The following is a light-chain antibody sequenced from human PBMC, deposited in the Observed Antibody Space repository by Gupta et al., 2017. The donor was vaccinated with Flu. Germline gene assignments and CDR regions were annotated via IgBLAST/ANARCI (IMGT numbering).Light chain of an antibody. CDR2: AAS. V-gene: IGKV3-20*01. Sequence: EIVLTQSPGTLSLSPGERATLSCRASQSVPSDSLAWYQQKPGQAPRVVIYAASRRATGIPDRFSGGGSGTDFTLTISRLVPEDFVVYYCHQYATAPLSFGGGTKVEIK. J-gene: IGKJ4*01. CDR1: QSVPSDS. CDR3: HQYATAPLS.